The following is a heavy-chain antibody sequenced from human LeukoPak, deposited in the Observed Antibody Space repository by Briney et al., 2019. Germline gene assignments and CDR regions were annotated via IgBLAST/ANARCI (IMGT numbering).Heavy chain of an antibody. V-gene: IGHV3-23*01. Sequence: GGSLRLSCAASGSSFSNSAMYWVRQAPGKGLEWVSGFSASGDSTYYADSVRGPFTISRDNSKNTLYLQMDSLRAEDTAVYYCAKGSISVAVVVQIDYWGQGTLVAVSS. CDR2: FSASGDST. J-gene: IGHJ4*02. D-gene: IGHD3-22*01. CDR1: GSSFSNSA. CDR3: AKGSISVAVVVQIDY.